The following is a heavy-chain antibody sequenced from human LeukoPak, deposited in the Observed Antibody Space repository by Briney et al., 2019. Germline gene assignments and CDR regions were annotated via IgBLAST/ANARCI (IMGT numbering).Heavy chain of an antibody. CDR1: GYTFTGYY. V-gene: IGHV1-2*02. CDR2: INPNSGGT. J-gene: IGHJ5*02. CDR3: ARDGSVDFWSGYNNWFDP. Sequence: GASVKVSCKASGYTFTGYYMHWVRQAPGQGLEWMGWINPNSGGTNYAQKFQGRVTMTRDTSISTAYMELSRLRSDDTAVYYCARDGSVDFWSGYNNWFDPWGQGTLVTVSS. D-gene: IGHD3-3*01.